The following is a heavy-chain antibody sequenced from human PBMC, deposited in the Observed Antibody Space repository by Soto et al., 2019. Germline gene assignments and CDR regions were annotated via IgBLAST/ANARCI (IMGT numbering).Heavy chain of an antibody. CDR1: GFTFSSYA. D-gene: IGHD2-2*01. J-gene: IGHJ3*02. CDR2: ISGSGGST. V-gene: IGHV3-23*01. Sequence: GVSLRLSCAASGFTFSSYAMSWVRQAPGKGLEWVSAISGSGGSTYYADSVKGRFTISRDNSKNTLYLQMNSLRAEDTAVYYCAKDNSASIVVVPAAMSHDAFDIWGQGTMVTVSS. CDR3: AKDNSASIVVVPAAMSHDAFDI.